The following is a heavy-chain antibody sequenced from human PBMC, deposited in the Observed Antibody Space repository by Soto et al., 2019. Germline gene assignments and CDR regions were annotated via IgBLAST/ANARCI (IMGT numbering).Heavy chain of an antibody. Sequence: HPGGSLRLSCAASGFTFSSYAMSWVRQAPGKGLEWVSAISGSGGSTYYADSVKGRFTISRDNSKNTLYLQMNSLRAEDTAVYYCAKPAGGSGSLLHPWAPSYSGMDVWGQGTTFTVSS. J-gene: IGHJ6*02. CDR2: ISGSGGST. V-gene: IGHV3-23*01. CDR3: AKPAGGSGSLLHPWAPSYSGMDV. D-gene: IGHD3-10*01. CDR1: GFTFSSYA.